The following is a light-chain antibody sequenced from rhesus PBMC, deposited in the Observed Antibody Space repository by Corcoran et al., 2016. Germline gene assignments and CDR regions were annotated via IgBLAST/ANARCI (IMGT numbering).Light chain of an antibody. J-gene: IGKJ4*01. CDR1: QGISSS. Sequence: DIQMTQSPSSLSASVGDTVTITCRASQGISSSLGWFQQKPGKAPKLLIYATSNLESGVPSRFSGSGSGTEFTLTIRSLQPEDFAAYYCLQHNSYPLAFGGGTKVEIK. V-gene: IGKV1-28*01. CDR2: ATS. CDR3: LQHNSYPLA.